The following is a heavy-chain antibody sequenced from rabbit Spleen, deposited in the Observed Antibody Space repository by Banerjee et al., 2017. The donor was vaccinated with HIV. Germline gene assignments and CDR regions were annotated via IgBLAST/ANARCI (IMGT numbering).Heavy chain of an antibody. D-gene: IGHD4-2*01. Sequence: QEQLKESGGGLVQPGGSLKLSCKASGFTVSSGYWIWWVRQAPGKGLEWIGYFVVSSGSAYYASWAKGRFTISKTSSTTVTLQMTSLTAADTATYFCVRDAGNEGNGPDYFNLWGPGTLVTVS. CDR3: VRDAGNEGNGPDYFNL. J-gene: IGHJ4*01. V-gene: IGHV1S45*01. CDR2: FVVSSGSA. CDR1: GFTVSSGYW.